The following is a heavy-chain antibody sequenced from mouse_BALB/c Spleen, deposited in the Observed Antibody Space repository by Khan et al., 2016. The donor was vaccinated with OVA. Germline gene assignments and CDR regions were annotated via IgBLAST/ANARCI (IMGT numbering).Heavy chain of an antibody. Sequence: QFQLVQSGPELKKPGETVKISCKASGYSFTDYSMHWVKQAPGKGLKWMGWINTETGEPTYADDFKGRFAFSLETSVSTAYLQINNLKNEDTATYFCATSNPFYAMDYWGQGTSVTVSS. D-gene: IGHD4-1*01. CDR1: GYSFTDYS. CDR3: ATSNPFYAMDY. J-gene: IGHJ4*01. V-gene: IGHV9-2-1*01. CDR2: INTETGEP.